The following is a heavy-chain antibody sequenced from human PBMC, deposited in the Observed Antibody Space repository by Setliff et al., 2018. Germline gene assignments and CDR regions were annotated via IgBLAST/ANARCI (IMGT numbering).Heavy chain of an antibody. J-gene: IGHJ3*02. CDR1: GYTLTELS. CDR2: FDPEDGET. CDR3: ATGGLLWFGELSGGAFDI. D-gene: IGHD3-10*01. V-gene: IGHV1-24*01. Sequence: ASVKVSCKVSGYTLTELSMHWVRQAPGKGLEWMGGFDPEDGETIYAQKFQGRVTMTEDTPTDTAYMELSSLRSEDTAVYYCATGGLLWFGELSGGAFDIWGQGTMVTVSS.